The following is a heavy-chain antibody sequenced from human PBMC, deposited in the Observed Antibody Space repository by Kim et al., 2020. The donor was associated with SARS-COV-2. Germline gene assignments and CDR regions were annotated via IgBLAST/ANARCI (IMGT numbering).Heavy chain of an antibody. Sequence: GESLKISCKGSGYSFTSYWIGWVRQMPGKGLEWMGIIYPGDSDTRYSPSFQGQVTISADKSISTAYLQWSSLKASDTAMYYCARQGRGYSYGTHYYYYGMDVWGQGTTVTVSS. CDR2: IYPGDSDT. V-gene: IGHV5-51*01. CDR1: GYSFTSYW. J-gene: IGHJ6*02. D-gene: IGHD5-18*01. CDR3: ARQGRGYSYGTHYYYYGMDV.